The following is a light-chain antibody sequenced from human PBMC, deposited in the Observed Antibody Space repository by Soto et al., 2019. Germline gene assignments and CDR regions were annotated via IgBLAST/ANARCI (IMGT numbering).Light chain of an antibody. V-gene: IGKV1-5*03. J-gene: IGKJ1*01. CDR1: QSVSRW. Sequence: DIQMTQSPSTLSASVGDRVTITCRASQSVSRWLAWYQQKPGKAPKLLIYKASTLESGVPSRFSGSGSGTEFPLAISSLQADDSATYYCQQYNYKWTFGQGTKVEIK. CDR2: KAS. CDR3: QQYNYKWT.